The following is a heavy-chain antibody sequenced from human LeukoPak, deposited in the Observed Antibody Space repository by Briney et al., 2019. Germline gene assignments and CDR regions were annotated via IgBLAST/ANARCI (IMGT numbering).Heavy chain of an antibody. CDR3: ARVRTPTSFGVVIGATVDY. D-gene: IGHD3-3*01. CDR2: IDPNSGGT. Sequence: ASVKVSCKTSGYTFTGYYMHWVRQAPGQGLEWMGWIDPNSGGTNYAQKFKGRVTMTRDTSITTAYMELSRLRSDDTAVYYCARVRTPTSFGVVIGATVDYWGQGTLVTVSS. V-gene: IGHV1-2*02. CDR1: GYTFTGYY. J-gene: IGHJ4*02.